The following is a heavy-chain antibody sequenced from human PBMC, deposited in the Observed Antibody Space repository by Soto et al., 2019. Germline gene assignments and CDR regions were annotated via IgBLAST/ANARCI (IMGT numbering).Heavy chain of an antibody. V-gene: IGHV1-18*01. J-gene: IGHJ4*02. CDR3: ARVSYGDY. Sequence: QVHLVQSGAEVKKPGASVKVSCKGSGYGFTTYGITWVRQAPGQGLEWMAWISAHNGNTNYAQKLQGRVTVTRDTSTSTAYMELRSLRSDDTAVYYCARVSYGDYWGQGALVTASS. CDR2: ISAHNGNT. D-gene: IGHD3-10*01. CDR1: GYGFTTYG.